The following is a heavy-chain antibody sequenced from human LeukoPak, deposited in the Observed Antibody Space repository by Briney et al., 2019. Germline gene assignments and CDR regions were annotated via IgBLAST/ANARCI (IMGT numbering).Heavy chain of an antibody. CDR2: ISSSSSYI. V-gene: IGHV3-21*01. CDR3: ARDDAFDI. CDR1: GFTFSNAW. J-gene: IGHJ3*02. Sequence: GGSLRLSCAASGFTFSNAWMSWVRQAPGKGLEWVSSISSSSSYIYYADSVKGRFTISRDNAKNSLYLQMNSLRAEDTAVYYCARDDAFDIWGQGTMVTVSS.